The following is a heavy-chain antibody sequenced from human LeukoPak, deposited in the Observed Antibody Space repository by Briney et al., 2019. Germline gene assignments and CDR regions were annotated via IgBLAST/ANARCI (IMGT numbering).Heavy chain of an antibody. Sequence: GGSLRLSCAASGFTFSSYAMSWVRQAPGKGLEWVSAISGSGGSTYYADSAKGRFTISRDNSKDTLFLQLNSLTAADTAMYFCAKASVAIPQYCNSWGQGTLVTVSS. CDR3: AKASVAIPQYCNS. V-gene: IGHV3-23*01. D-gene: IGHD2-2*02. CDR1: GFTFSSYA. J-gene: IGHJ5*02. CDR2: ISGSGGST.